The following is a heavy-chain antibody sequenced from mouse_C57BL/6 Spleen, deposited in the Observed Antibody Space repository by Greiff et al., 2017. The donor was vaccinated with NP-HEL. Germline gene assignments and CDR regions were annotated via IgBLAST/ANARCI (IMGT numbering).Heavy chain of an antibody. CDR2: IYPGDGDT. CDR1: GYAFSSSW. CDR3: ARAIYSHYFDY. Sequence: QVQLQQSGPELVKPGASVKISCKASGYAFSSSWMNWVKQRPGKGLEWIGRIYPGDGDTNYNGKFKGKATLTADKSSSTAYMQLSSLTSEDSAVYFCARAIYSHYFDYWGQGTTLTVSS. D-gene: IGHD2-1*01. V-gene: IGHV1-82*01. J-gene: IGHJ2*01.